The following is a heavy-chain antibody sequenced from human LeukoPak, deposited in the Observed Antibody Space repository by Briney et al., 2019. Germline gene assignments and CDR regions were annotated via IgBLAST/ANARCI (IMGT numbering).Heavy chain of an antibody. CDR1: GYTFTSYG. V-gene: IGHV1-18*01. J-gene: IGHJ4*02. CDR2: ISAFDGNT. D-gene: IGHD4-17*01. CDR3: ARVDYGDYVSPDY. Sequence: ASVKVSCKASGYTFTSYGFTWVRQAPGQGPEWMGWISAFDGNTNSAQKFQGRVTMTTDTSSSTAYMELRSLTSDDTAVYYCARVDYGDYVSPDYWGQGTLVTVSS.